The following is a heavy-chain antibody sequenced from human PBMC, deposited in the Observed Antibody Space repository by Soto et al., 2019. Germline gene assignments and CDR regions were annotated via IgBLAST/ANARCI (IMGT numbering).Heavy chain of an antibody. CDR2: ISGSGGST. Sequence: GGSLGLSCAASGFTFSGYAMSWVRQAPGKGLEWVSAISGSGGSTYYADSVKGRFTISRDNSKNTLYLQMNSLRAEDTAVYYCAKVGYRYYFDYWGQGTLVTVSS. D-gene: IGHD6-25*01. CDR1: GFTFSGYA. CDR3: AKVGYRYYFDY. J-gene: IGHJ4*02. V-gene: IGHV3-23*01.